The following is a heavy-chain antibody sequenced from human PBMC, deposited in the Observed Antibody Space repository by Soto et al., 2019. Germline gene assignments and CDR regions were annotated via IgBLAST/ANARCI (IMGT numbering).Heavy chain of an antibody. J-gene: IGHJ5*02. D-gene: IGHD2-15*01. Sequence: QVQLQESGPGLVKPSQTLSLTCTVSGGSISSGDYYWSWIRQPPGKGLEWIGYIYYSGSTYYNPXLKSRVTLSVXXSXNXXSLKLSSVTAADTAVYYCAGDNCSGGSCYSDWFDPWGQGTLVTVSS. CDR1: GGSISSGDYY. CDR2: IYYSGST. CDR3: AGDNCSGGSCYSDWFDP. V-gene: IGHV4-30-4*01.